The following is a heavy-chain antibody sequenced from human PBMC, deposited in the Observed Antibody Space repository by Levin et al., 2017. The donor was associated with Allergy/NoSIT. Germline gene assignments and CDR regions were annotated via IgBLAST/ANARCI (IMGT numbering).Heavy chain of an antibody. Sequence: PGGSLRLSCTVSGGSISSYYWSWIRQPPGKGLEWIGYIYYNGSPNYNPSLKSRVTISVDTSKNQFSLKLSSVTAADTAVYYCARLYYYGSGSDFDYWGQGTLVTVSS. CDR2: IYYNGSP. V-gene: IGHV4-59*01. J-gene: IGHJ4*02. CDR3: ARLYYYGSGSDFDY. D-gene: IGHD3-10*01. CDR1: GGSISSYY.